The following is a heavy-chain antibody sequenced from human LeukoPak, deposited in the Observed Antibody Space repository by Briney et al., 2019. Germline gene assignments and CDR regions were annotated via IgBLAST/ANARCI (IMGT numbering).Heavy chain of an antibody. D-gene: IGHD3-9*01. Sequence: GGSLRLSCAASGFTFSSYSMNWVRQAPGKGLEWVSSISSSSSYIYYADSVKGRFTISRDNAKNSLYLQMNSLRAEDTAVYYCVCSGRKPAYDILTGYSQRGEFDYWGQGTLVTVSS. CDR1: GFTFSSYS. CDR3: VCSGRKPAYDILTGYSQRGEFDY. CDR2: ISSSSSYI. V-gene: IGHV3-21*01. J-gene: IGHJ4*02.